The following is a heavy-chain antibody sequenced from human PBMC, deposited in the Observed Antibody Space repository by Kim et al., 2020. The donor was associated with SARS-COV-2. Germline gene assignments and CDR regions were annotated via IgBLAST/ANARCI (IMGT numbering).Heavy chain of an antibody. D-gene: IGHD3-16*01. V-gene: IGHV5-51*01. Sequence: RYSPSFQGQVTISADKSISTAYLQWSSLKASDTAMYYCARHFGRLGYGDYWGQGTLVTVSS. J-gene: IGHJ4*02. CDR3: ARHFGRLGYGDY.